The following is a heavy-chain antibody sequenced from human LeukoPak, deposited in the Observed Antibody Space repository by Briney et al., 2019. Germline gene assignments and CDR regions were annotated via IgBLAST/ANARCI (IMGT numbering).Heavy chain of an antibody. V-gene: IGHV3-74*01. CDR3: ARVKFTSYYDSSDH. CDR2: ISSDGSST. J-gene: IGHJ4*02. D-gene: IGHD3-22*01. Sequence: PGGSLRLSCAASGFTFSSYWMHWVRQAPGKGLVWVSRISSDGSSTSYADSVKGRFTISRDNAKNTLYLQMNSLRAEDTAVYYCARVKFTSYYDSSDHWGQGTLVTVSS. CDR1: GFTFSSYW.